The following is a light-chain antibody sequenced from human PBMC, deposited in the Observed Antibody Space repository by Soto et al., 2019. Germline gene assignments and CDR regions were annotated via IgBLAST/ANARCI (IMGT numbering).Light chain of an antibody. CDR2: EVV. V-gene: IGLV2-23*02. J-gene: IGLJ2*01. Sequence: QSALTQPASVSGSPVQSITISCTGSSSDVGPYNLVSWYQHHPGKAPKLMISEVVKRPSGVSNRFSGSKSGNTASLTISGLQAEDEADDYCCSYAGSSMFVFGGGTKLTVL. CDR3: CSYAGSSMFV. CDR1: SSDVGPYNL.